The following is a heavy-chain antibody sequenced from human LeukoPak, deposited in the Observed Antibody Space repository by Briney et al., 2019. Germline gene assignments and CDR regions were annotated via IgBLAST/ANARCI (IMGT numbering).Heavy chain of an antibody. V-gene: IGHV1-2*02. Sequence: ASVKVSCEASGYTFTGYYMHWVRQAPGQGLEWMGWINPNSGGTNYAQKFQGRVTMTRDTSISTAYMELSRLRSDDTAVYYCASLRYFDWLLGFDYWGQGTLVTVSS. J-gene: IGHJ4*02. D-gene: IGHD3-9*01. CDR3: ASLRYFDWLLGFDY. CDR1: GYTFTGYY. CDR2: INPNSGGT.